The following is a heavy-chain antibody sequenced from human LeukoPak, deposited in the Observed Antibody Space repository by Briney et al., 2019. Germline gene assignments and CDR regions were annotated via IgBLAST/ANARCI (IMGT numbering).Heavy chain of an antibody. J-gene: IGHJ3*02. CDR2: IYYSGST. CDR1: GGSISSYY. CDR3: ARDQHYDFWSGYSEGYAFDI. D-gene: IGHD3-3*01. V-gene: IGHV4-59*01. Sequence: SETLSLTCTVSGGSISSYYWSWIRQPPGKGLEWIGYIYYSGSTNYNPSLKSRVTISVDTSKNQFSLKLSSVTAADTAVYYCARDQHYDFWSGYSEGYAFDIWGQGTMVTVSS.